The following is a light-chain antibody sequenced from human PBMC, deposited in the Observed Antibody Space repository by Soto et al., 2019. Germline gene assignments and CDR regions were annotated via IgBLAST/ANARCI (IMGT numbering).Light chain of an antibody. Sequence: QSALTQPPSASGSTGQSVAISCTGTSSDIGAYKFVSWYQQHPGKAPKLIIYEVSIRPSGVPDRFSGSKSGNTASLTVSGLLAEDEADYYCSLYAGSNNVVFGGGTKLTVL. CDR3: SLYAGSNNVV. J-gene: IGLJ2*01. V-gene: IGLV2-8*01. CDR2: EVS. CDR1: SSDIGAYKF.